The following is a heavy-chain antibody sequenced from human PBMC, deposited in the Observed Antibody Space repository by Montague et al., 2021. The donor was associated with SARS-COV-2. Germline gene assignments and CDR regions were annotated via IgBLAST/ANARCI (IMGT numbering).Heavy chain of an antibody. J-gene: IGHJ5*02. V-gene: IGHV4-31*11. Sequence: TLSLTCAVYSGSFSDFYWTWIRQHPGQGLEWIGYIYYSGITYYNPSLKSRVSISLDRSKNQFSLNVRSVTAADTAVYYCARGAPMVQGAGNWFDPWGQGTLVTVS. CDR2: IYYSGIT. CDR3: ARGAPMVQGAGNWFDP. CDR1: SGSFSDFY. D-gene: IGHD3-10*01.